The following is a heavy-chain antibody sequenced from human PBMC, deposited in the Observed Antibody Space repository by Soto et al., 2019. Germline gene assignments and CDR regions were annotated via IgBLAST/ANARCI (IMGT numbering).Heavy chain of an antibody. J-gene: IGHJ6*03. Sequence: AGGSLTLSCAASGFTFSSYSMNWVRQAPGKGLEWVSSISSSSSYIYYADSVKGRFTISRDNAKNSLYLQMNSLRAEDTAVYYCARAGCSGGSCRHLGYYYYYMDVWGKGTTVTVSS. D-gene: IGHD2-15*01. CDR3: ARAGCSGGSCRHLGYYYYYMDV. CDR1: GFTFSSYS. CDR2: ISSSSSYI. V-gene: IGHV3-21*01.